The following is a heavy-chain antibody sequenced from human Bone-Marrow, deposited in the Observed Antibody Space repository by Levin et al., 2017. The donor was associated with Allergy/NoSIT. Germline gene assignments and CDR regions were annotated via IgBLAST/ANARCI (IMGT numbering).Heavy chain of an antibody. CDR3: ARDLATWRFGAPWWFDP. Sequence: AASVKVSCKASGYTFTSYGISWVRQAPGQGLEWMGWISAYNGNTNYAQKLQGRVTMTTDTSTSTAYMELRSLRSDDTAVYYCARDLATWRFGAPWWFDPWGQGTLVTVSS. CDR1: GYTFTSYG. J-gene: IGHJ5*02. V-gene: IGHV1-18*01. CDR2: ISAYNGNT. D-gene: IGHD3-10*01.